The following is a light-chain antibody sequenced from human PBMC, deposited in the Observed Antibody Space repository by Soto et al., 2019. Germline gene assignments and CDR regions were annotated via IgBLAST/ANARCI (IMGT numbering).Light chain of an antibody. CDR2: GAS. J-gene: IGKJ1*01. CDR1: QNLRSS. CDR3: QQDNIWPQT. V-gene: IGKV3-15*01. Sequence: VMTQSPATLSVSPGERATLSCRASQNLRSSLAWYQQKPGQAPRLLIYGASTRATGIPARFSGSGSGTEFTLTISSLQSEDFAVYFCQQDNIWPQTFGQGTKVEIK.